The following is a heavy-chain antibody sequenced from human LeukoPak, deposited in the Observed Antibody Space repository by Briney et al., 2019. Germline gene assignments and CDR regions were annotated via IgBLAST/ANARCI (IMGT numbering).Heavy chain of an antibody. J-gene: IGHJ4*02. CDR1: GFTFSSYW. CDR3: ASGRGYSYGFDY. V-gene: IGHV3-7*01. D-gene: IGHD5-18*01. Sequence: GGSLRLSCAASGFTFSSYWMSWVRQAPGKGLEWVANVKQGGSEKYYVDSVKGRFTISRDNAKNSLYLQMNSLRAEDTAVYYCASGRGYSYGFDYWGQGTLVTVSS. CDR2: VKQGGSEK.